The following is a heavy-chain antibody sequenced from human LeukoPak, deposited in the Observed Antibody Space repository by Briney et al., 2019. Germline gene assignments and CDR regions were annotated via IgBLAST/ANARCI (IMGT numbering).Heavy chain of an antibody. CDR1: GFIFSGYG. Sequence: PGGSLRLSCAASGFIFSGYGMHWVRQAPGKGLQWVTFIRYEGSNKYYADSVKGRFTISRDNSKNTLYLQMNSLRVEDTAVYYCAKEPDVAAAGIDYWGQGTLVTVSS. V-gene: IGHV3-30*02. D-gene: IGHD6-13*01. CDR3: AKEPDVAAAGIDY. J-gene: IGHJ4*02. CDR2: IRYEGSNK.